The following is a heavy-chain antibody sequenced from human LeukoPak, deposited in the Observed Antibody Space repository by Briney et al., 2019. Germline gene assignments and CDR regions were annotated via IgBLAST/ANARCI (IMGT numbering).Heavy chain of an antibody. V-gene: IGHV1-69*05. CDR3: ARERLPSGNIAAAGLYFDY. CDR1: GGTFSSYA. CDR2: IIPIFGTA. Sequence: SVKVSCKASGGTFSSYAISWVRQAPGQGLEWMGGIIPIFGTANYAQKFQGRVTITTDESTSTAYMELSSLRSEDTAVYYCARERLPSGNIAAAGLYFDYWGQGTLVTVSS. D-gene: IGHD6-13*01. J-gene: IGHJ4*02.